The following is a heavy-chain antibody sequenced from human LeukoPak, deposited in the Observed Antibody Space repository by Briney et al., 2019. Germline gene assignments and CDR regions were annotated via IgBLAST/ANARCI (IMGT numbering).Heavy chain of an antibody. CDR1: GGTFSSYA. J-gene: IGHJ6*03. Sequence: SVKVSCKASGGTFSSYAISWVRQAPGQGLGWMGGIIPIFGTANYAQKFQGRVTITADESTSTTYMEPSSLRSEDTAVYYCARVTFNAHYYYYYMGVRGKGTTVTVSS. D-gene: IGHD3-3*02. V-gene: IGHV1-69*01. CDR2: IIPIFGTA. CDR3: ARVTFNAHYYYYYMGV.